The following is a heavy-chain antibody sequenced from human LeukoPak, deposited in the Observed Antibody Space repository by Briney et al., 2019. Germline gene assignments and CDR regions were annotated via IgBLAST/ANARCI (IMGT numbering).Heavy chain of an antibody. CDR3: ARVGESNMSRGKYSSSSGRYYFDY. CDR2: ISYDGSNK. J-gene: IGHJ4*02. Sequence: GGSLRLSCAASGFTFSSYGMHWVRQAPGKGLEWVAVISYDGSNKYYADSVKGRFTISRDNSKNTLYLQMNSLRAEDTAVYYCARVGESNMSRGKYSSSSGRYYFDYWGQGTLVTVSS. V-gene: IGHV3-30*03. CDR1: GFTFSSYG. D-gene: IGHD6-6*01.